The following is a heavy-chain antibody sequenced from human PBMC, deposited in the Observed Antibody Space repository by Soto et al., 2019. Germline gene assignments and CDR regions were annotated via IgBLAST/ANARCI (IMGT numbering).Heavy chain of an antibody. CDR1: GFTVSSNY. D-gene: IGHD6-13*01. CDR3: CLAAADQRRDYYYYGMDV. Sequence: GGSLRLSCVASGFTVSSNYMSWVRQAPGKGLEWVSVIYSGGSTYYADSVKGRFNISRDNSKNTLYRQMNSLRAEDTAVYYCCLAAADQRRDYYYYGMDVWGQGTTVTVSS. V-gene: IGHV3-53*01. J-gene: IGHJ6*02. CDR2: IYSGGST.